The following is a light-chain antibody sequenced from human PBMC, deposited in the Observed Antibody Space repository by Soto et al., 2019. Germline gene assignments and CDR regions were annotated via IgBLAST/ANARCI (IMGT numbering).Light chain of an antibody. J-gene: IGKJ4*01. Sequence: DIQMTQSPSTLSASVGDRDTITCRASQSIDNWLAWYQQKPGKAPKVLIYEASSLESGVPSRFSGSGSGTEFTLTISSLQPDDFGTYHCQQYKTYPLTFGGGTKVEIK. CDR2: EAS. V-gene: IGKV1-5*03. CDR1: QSIDNW. CDR3: QQYKTYPLT.